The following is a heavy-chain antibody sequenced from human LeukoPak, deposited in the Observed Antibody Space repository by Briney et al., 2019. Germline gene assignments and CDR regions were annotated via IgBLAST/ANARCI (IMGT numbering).Heavy chain of an antibody. CDR3: ARHQWVPAFDI. J-gene: IGHJ3*02. Sequence: PSETLSLTCTVSGASISNYYWSWIRQPPGKGLEWIGYLYYSGSTNYNPSLKSRVTISVDTSKNQFSLKLSSVTAADTAVYYCARHQWVPAFDIWGQGTMVTVSS. CDR1: GASISNYY. D-gene: IGHD1-26*01. CDR2: LYYSGST. V-gene: IGHV4-59*08.